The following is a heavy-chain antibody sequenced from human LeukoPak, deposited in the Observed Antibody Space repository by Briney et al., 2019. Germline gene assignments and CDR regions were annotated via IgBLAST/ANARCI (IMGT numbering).Heavy chain of an antibody. D-gene: IGHD4-11*01. CDR2: TIPIFGTA. CDR1: GGTFSSYA. J-gene: IGHJ6*03. Sequence: GASVKVSCKASGGTFSSYAISWVRQAPGQGLEWMGRTIPIFGTANYAQKFQGRVTITTDESTSTAYMELSSLRSEDTAVYYCAREYSNWGANYYYYYMDVWGKGTTVTVSS. V-gene: IGHV1-69*05. CDR3: AREYSNWGANYYYYYMDV.